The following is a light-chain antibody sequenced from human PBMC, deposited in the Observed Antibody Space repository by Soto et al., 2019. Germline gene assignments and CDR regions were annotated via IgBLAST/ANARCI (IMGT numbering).Light chain of an antibody. Sequence: IQMTQSPSTLSASVGDRVTITCRASQSISSWLAWYQQKPGKAPKLLIYDASSLESGVPSRFSGSGSGTEFTLTISSLQPDDFATYYRQQYNSYLQTFGQGTKV. V-gene: IGKV1-5*01. CDR2: DAS. J-gene: IGKJ1*01. CDR1: QSISSW. CDR3: QQYNSYLQT.